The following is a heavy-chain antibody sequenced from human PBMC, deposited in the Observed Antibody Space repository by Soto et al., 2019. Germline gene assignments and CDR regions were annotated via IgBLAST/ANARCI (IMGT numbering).Heavy chain of an antibody. J-gene: IGHJ4*02. CDR1: GFTSSDHY. D-gene: IGHD3-16*01. Sequence: EVQLVESGGGLVQPGGSLRLSCAASGFTSSDHYMDWVRQAPGKGLEWVARSRNKGNGYTTEYAASVKGRFSISRDDSENSLFLQMHSLKIEDTAMYYCARVTSYAYDFWGQRTLVTVSP. CDR3: ARVTSYAYDF. CDR2: SRNKGNGYTT. V-gene: IGHV3-72*01.